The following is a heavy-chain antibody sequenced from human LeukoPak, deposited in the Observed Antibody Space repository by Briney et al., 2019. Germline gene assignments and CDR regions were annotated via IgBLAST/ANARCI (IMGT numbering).Heavy chain of an antibody. CDR2: IHQDGSDK. Sequence: GGSLRLSCAASGFTFSRCWMSWVRQAPGKGLEWVANIHQDGSDKYYVDSVKGRFTISRDNAKNSLYLQMNSLRAEDTAVHYCAREAPSGSYTNWGQGTLVTVSS. CDR1: GFTFSRCW. D-gene: IGHD3-10*01. J-gene: IGHJ4*02. CDR3: AREAPSGSYTN. V-gene: IGHV3-7*01.